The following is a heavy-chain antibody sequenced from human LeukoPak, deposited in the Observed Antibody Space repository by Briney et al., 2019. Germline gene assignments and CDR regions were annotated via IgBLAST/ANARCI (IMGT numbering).Heavy chain of an antibody. CDR3: ARESSGYFY. CDR1: GFSFSDYS. J-gene: IGHJ4*02. V-gene: IGHV3-21*01. Sequence: KTGGSLRLSCAASGFSFSDYSMNWVRQTPGKGLEWVASINIANYIYYADSVKGRFTISRDNAKNSLYLQMNSLRAEDTAVYYCARESSGYFYWGQGTLVTVSS. D-gene: IGHD3-22*01. CDR2: INIANYI.